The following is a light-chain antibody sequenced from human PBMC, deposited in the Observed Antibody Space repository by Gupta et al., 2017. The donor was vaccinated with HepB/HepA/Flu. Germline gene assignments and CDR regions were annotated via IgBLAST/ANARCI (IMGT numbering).Light chain of an antibody. CDR1: SSNIGAGYD. V-gene: IGLV1-40*01. CDR3: QAYDISLSGFWV. J-gene: IGLJ3*02. CDR2: GNS. Sequence: QSVLTQQPSVSGAPGPRVTISCNGSSSNIGAGYDVHWYQQLPGTAPKLLTYGNSNRPSGVHDRFSGSKSGTSASLAITGLQAEDEADYYSQAYDISLSGFWVFGGGTKLTVL.